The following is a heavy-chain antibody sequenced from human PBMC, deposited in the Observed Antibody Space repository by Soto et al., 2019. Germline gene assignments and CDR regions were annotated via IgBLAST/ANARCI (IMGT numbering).Heavy chain of an antibody. Sequence: GSLRLSCAASGFTFSSYGMHWVRQAPGKGLEWVAVISYDGSNKYYADSVKGRFTISRDNSKNTLYLQMNSLRAEDTAVYYCAKDLWFGELFGGTYYYYGMDVWGQGTTVTVSS. V-gene: IGHV3-30*18. D-gene: IGHD3-10*01. CDR1: GFTFSSYG. J-gene: IGHJ6*02. CDR2: ISYDGSNK. CDR3: AKDLWFGELFGGTYYYYGMDV.